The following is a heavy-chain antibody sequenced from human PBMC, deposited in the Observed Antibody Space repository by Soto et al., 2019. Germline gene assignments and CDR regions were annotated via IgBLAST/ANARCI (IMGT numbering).Heavy chain of an antibody. CDR1: GGSISSYY. V-gene: IGHV4-59*01. CDR3: ARVGGVAARAFDY. J-gene: IGHJ4*02. D-gene: IGHD3-16*01. Sequence: SATLSLTCTVSGGSISSYYWSWIRQPPGKGLEWIGYIYYSGNTNYNPSLKSRVTISVDASKNQVSLRLTSVTAADTAVYYCARVGGVAARAFDYWGQGTVVTVSS. CDR2: IYYSGNT.